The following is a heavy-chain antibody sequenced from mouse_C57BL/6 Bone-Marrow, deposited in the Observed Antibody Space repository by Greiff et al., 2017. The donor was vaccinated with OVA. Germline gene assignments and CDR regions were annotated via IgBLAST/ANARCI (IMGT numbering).Heavy chain of an antibody. D-gene: IGHD2-5*01. Sequence: VQLQQSGAELVRPGASVTLSCKASGYTFTDYEMPWVKQTPVHGLEWIGAIDPETGGTAYNQKFKGKAILTADKSSSTAYMELRNLTSEDSAVYYCTRGYSNYYAMDYWGQGTSVTVSS. CDR2: IDPETGGT. J-gene: IGHJ4*01. CDR1: GYTFTDYE. CDR3: TRGYSNYYAMDY. V-gene: IGHV1-15*01.